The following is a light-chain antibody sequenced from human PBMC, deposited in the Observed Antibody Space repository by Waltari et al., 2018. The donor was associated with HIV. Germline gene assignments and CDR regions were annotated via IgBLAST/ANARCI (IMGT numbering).Light chain of an antibody. CDR1: QSINNF. J-gene: IGKJ4*01. CDR2: AAS. Sequence: DIQMTQSPSSLSASVGDRVTITCRASQSINNFLNWYQQKPGKAPKLIISAASNLQSGVPSRFSGSGSGTDFTLTINSLQPEDFATYYCQQSYSTLALSCGGGTKVEIK. V-gene: IGKV1-39*01. CDR3: QQSYSTLALS.